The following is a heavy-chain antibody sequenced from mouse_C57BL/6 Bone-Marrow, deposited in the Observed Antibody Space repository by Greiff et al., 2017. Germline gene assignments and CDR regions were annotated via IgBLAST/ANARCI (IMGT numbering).Heavy chain of an antibody. CDR2: IYPRSGNT. CDR1: GYTFTSYG. CDR3: ARRAYDYYPPWFAY. J-gene: IGHJ3*01. D-gene: IGHD2-4*01. Sequence: VQLQQSGAELARPGASVKLSCKASGYTFTSYGISWVKQRTGQGLEWIGEIYPRSGNTYYNEKFKGKATLTADKSSSTEYMELRSLTSEDSAVYFCARRAYDYYPPWFAYWGQGTLVTVSA. V-gene: IGHV1-81*01.